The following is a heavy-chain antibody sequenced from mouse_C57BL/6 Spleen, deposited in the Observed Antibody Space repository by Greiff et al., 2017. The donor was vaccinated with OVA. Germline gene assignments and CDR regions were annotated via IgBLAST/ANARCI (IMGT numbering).Heavy chain of an antibody. CDR2: IYPGSGST. CDR1: GYTFTSYW. Sequence: VQLQQPGAELVKPGASVKMSCKASGYTFTSYWITWVKQRPGQGLEWIGDIYPGSGSTNSNEKFKSKATLTVDTSSSTSYMQLSSLTSADSAVYYCARHQLRPYYAMDYWGQGTSVTVSS. V-gene: IGHV1-55*01. J-gene: IGHJ4*01. CDR3: ARHQLRPYYAMDY. D-gene: IGHD3-2*02.